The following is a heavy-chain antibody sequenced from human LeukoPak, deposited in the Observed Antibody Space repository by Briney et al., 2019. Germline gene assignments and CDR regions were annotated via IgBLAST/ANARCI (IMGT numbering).Heavy chain of an antibody. Sequence: RGSLRLSCTAYRFTFSTYAMSSVRQAPGKGLEWVSSISGSDDTTYYTGSVKGRFTNSRHNSKNALYLQMSSLRAEDTAVYYCAKSQRNDQQVVQRIDYWGQGTLVTVSS. CDR1: RFTFSTYA. J-gene: IGHJ4*02. V-gene: IGHV3-23*01. D-gene: IGHD2-2*01. CDR3: AKSQRNDQQVVQRIDY. CDR2: ISGSDDTT.